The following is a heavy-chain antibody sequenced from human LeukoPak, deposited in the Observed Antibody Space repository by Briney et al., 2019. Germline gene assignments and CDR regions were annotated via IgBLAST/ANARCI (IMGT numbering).Heavy chain of an antibody. V-gene: IGHV4-59*01. Sequence: SETLSLTCTVSGGSLSSYYWSWIRQPPGKGLEWIGYIYDSGTTNYYPSLKSRVTMSADTSKNQFSLNLRSVTAADTAVYYCAREGYSYGYYYYYMDVWGKGTTVTVSS. CDR2: IYDSGTT. J-gene: IGHJ6*03. D-gene: IGHD5-18*01. CDR1: GGSLSSYY. CDR3: AREGYSYGYYYYYMDV.